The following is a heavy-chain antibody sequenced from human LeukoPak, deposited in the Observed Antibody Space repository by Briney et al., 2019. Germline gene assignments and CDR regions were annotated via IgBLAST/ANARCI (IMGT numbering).Heavy chain of an antibody. CDR3: AKSGRGSGWYGAYYFDY. CDR2: INSSGGST. D-gene: IGHD6-19*01. V-gene: IGHV3-23*01. CDR1: RFTFSNYG. Sequence: GGSLRLSCAASRFTFSNYGMIWVRQAPGMGLEWVSGINSSGGSTDYTDYVKGRFTISRDSSKNTLYLQRNSLRAEDTAVYYCAKSGRGSGWYGAYYFDYWGQGTLVTVSS. J-gene: IGHJ4*02.